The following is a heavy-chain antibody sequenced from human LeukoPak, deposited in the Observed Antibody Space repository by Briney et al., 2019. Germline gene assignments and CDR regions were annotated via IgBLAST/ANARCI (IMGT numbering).Heavy chain of an antibody. J-gene: IGHJ2*01. CDR2: ISAYNGDT. D-gene: IGHD3-10*01. V-gene: IGHV1-18*01. CDR3: ATAGDSGRPDYWYFDL. Sequence: ASVKVSCKASGYTFSSSGISWVRQAPGQGLEWMGWISAYNGDTIYAQKLQGRVTMTTDTSTSTAYMELRSLRSDDTAVYYCATAGDSGRPDYWYFDLWGRGTLVTVSS. CDR1: GYTFSSSG.